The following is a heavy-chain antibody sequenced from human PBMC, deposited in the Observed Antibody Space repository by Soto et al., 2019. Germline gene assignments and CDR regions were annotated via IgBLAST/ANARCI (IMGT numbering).Heavy chain of an antibody. D-gene: IGHD5-18*01. CDR3: ALLESGYSYGPVVD. V-gene: IGHV3-74*01. Sequence: GGSLRLSCAASGFTFSSYWMHWVRQAPGKGLVWVSRINSDGSSTSYADSVKGRFTISRDNAKNTLYLQMNSLRAEDTAVYYCALLESGYSYGPVVDWGQGTLVNVSS. J-gene: IGHJ4*02. CDR1: GFTFSSYW. CDR2: INSDGSST.